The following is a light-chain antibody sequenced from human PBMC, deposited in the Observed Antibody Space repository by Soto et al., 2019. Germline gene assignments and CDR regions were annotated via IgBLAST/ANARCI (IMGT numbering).Light chain of an antibody. CDR2: YDS. Sequence: SYELTQPPSVSVAPGKTARITCGGNKIGSKSVHWYQQKPGQAPVPVIYYDSDRPSGIPERFSGSNSGNTATLTTSRVEAGDEADYYCLVWDSSSDHPGVFGGGTKLTVL. V-gene: IGLV3-21*04. CDR3: LVWDSSSDHPGV. J-gene: IGLJ2*01. CDR1: KIGSKS.